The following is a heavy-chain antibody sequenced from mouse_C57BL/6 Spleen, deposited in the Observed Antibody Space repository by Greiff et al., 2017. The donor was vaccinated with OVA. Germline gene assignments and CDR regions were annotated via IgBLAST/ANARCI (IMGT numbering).Heavy chain of an antibody. J-gene: IGHJ4*01. CDR2: IYPRVGST. V-gene: IGHV1-85*01. CDR1: GYTFTSYD. Sequence: QVQLQQSGPELVKPGASVKLSCKASGYTFTSYDINWLKQRPGQGLEWIGWIYPRVGSTKYNEKFKGKATLTVDTSSSTAYMELHSLTSEDSAVYFCAIGTPYYYAMDYWGQGTSVTVSS. D-gene: IGHD4-1*01. CDR3: AIGTPYYYAMDY.